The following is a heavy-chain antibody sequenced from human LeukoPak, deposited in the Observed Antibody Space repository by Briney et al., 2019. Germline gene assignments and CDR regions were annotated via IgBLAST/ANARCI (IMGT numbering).Heavy chain of an antibody. Sequence: GGSLRLSCAASGFKFDDNGMNWVRQVPGGGLGWVSGLTWNGDTIAYTDSVKGRFTISRDNAKNSLYLQMNSLRAEDTALYYCVKDRSYIAFDSWGQGRMVSVSS. J-gene: IGHJ3*02. D-gene: IGHD3-10*01. CDR3: VKDRSYIAFDS. CDR1: GFKFDDNG. CDR2: LTWNGDTI. V-gene: IGHV3-20*04.